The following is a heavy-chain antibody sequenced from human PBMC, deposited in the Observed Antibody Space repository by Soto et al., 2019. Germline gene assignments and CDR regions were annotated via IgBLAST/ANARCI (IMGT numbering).Heavy chain of an antibody. V-gene: IGHV3-21*01. CDR1: GLTFSSYS. CDR3: ARDLYSSSARYFDY. D-gene: IGHD6-6*01. CDR2: ISSSSSYI. Sequence: EVQLVESGGGLVKPGGPRRLPCAASGLTFSSYSMNWARQAPGKGREWVSSISSSSSYIYYADSVKGRFTISRDNAKNSLYLQMNSLRAEDTAVYYCARDLYSSSARYFDYWGQGTLVTVSS. J-gene: IGHJ4*02.